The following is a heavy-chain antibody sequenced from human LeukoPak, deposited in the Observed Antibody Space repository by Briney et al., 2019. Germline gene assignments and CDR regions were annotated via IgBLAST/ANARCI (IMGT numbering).Heavy chain of an antibody. J-gene: IGHJ5*02. CDR3: ARQWGSGWQTWFDP. V-gene: IGHV4-61*02. CDR2: IYTSGST. Sequence: SETLSLTCTVSGGSISSGSYYWGWIRQPAGKGLEWIGRIYTSGSTNYNPSLKSRVTISVDTSKNQFSLKLSSVTAADTAVYYCARQWGSGWQTWFDPWGQGTLVTVSS. D-gene: IGHD6-19*01. CDR1: GGSISSGSYY.